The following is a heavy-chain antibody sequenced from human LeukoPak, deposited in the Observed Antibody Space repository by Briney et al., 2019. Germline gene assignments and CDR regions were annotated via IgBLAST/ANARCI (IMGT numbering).Heavy chain of an antibody. CDR2: INPNSGGT. J-gene: IGHJ4*02. D-gene: IGHD6-6*01. V-gene: IGHV1-2*02. CDR1: GYTFTGYY. Sequence: ASVKVSCKASGYTFTGYYMHWVRQAPGQGLEWMGWINPNSGGTNYAQKFQGRVTMTRDTSISTAYMELSRLRSDDTAVYYCAREVAARPRRGYYFDYWGQGTLVTVSS. CDR3: AREVAARPRRGYYFDY.